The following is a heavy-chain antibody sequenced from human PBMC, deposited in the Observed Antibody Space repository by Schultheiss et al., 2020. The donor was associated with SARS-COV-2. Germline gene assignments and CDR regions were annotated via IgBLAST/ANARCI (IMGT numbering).Heavy chain of an antibody. Sequence: SETLSLTCTVSGGSISSYYWSWIRQPPGKGLEWIGYIYYSGSTYYNPSLKSRVTISVDTSKNQFSLKLSSVTAADTAVYYCARDSEGGYNSYWYFDLWGRGTLVTVSS. V-gene: IGHV4-59*01. J-gene: IGHJ2*01. D-gene: IGHD5-24*01. CDR2: IYYSGST. CDR1: GGSISSYY. CDR3: ARDSEGGYNSYWYFDL.